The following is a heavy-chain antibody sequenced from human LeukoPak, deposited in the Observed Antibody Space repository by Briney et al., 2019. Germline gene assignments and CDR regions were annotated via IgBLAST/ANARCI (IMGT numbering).Heavy chain of an antibody. CDR3: ARNRDGYNSFDY. CDR2: IYYSGSS. J-gene: IGHJ4*02. CDR1: GGSINNGGYY. D-gene: IGHD5-24*01. Sequence: PSETLSLTCTVSGGSINNGGYYWSWIRQHPGKGLEWIGYIYYSGSSYYNPSLRSRVTISVDTSKNHFSLKLSSVTAADTAVYYCARNRDGYNSFDYWGQGTLVTVSS. V-gene: IGHV4-31*03.